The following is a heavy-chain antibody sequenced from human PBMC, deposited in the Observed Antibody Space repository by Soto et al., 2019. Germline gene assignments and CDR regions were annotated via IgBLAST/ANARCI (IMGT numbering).Heavy chain of an antibody. CDR2: INAGNGNT. Sequence: ASVKVSCKASGYTFTSYAMHWVRQAPGQRLEWMGWINAGNGNTKYSQKFQGRVTITRGTSASTAYMELSSLRSEDTAVYYCATTNCSSTSCYPYYYYYYMGVWGKGTTVTVS. CDR3: ATTNCSSTSCYPYYYYYYMGV. J-gene: IGHJ6*03. V-gene: IGHV1-3*01. D-gene: IGHD2-2*01. CDR1: GYTFTSYA.